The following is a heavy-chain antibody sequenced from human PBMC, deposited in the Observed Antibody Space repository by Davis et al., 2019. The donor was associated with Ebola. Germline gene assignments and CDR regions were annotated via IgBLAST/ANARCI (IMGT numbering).Heavy chain of an antibody. CDR1: GFTFSTFW. Sequence: PGGSLRLSCAASGFTFSTFWMHWVRQAPGKGLEWVANIKQDGTERSFVDSVKGRFTFSRDHAKSSFDLQMNSLRADDTAVYYCTGGDRWKFDSWGQGTRVAVSS. CDR3: TGGDRWKFDS. J-gene: IGHJ4*02. CDR2: IKQDGTER. D-gene: IGHD2-21*01. V-gene: IGHV3-7*01.